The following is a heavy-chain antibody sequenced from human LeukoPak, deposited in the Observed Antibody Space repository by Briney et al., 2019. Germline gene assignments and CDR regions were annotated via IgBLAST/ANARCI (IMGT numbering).Heavy chain of an antibody. CDR1: GFTFSTYW. V-gene: IGHV3-7*04. Sequence: PGGSLRLSCAASGFTFSTYWMSWFRQAPGKGLEWVANIHQDGNEKYYVDSVKGRFTISRDNAKNSLYLQMNSLRAEDTAVYYCARGDKFYGDYWGQGTLVTVSS. CDR2: IHQDGNEK. CDR3: ARGDKFYGDY. J-gene: IGHJ4*02. D-gene: IGHD4-17*01.